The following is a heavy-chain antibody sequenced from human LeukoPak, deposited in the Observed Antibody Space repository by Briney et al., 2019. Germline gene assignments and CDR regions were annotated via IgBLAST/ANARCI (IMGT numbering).Heavy chain of an antibody. D-gene: IGHD3-9*01. V-gene: IGHV4-34*01. J-gene: IGHJ3*02. CDR3: ARVTYYDILTGHLKAFDI. CDR2: INHSGSI. Sequence: SETLSLTCAVYGGSFSGYYWSWIRQPPGKGLEWIGEINHSGSINYNPSLKSRVTIPVDTSKNQFSLKLSSVTAADTAVYYCARVTYYDILTGHLKAFDIWGQGTMVTVSS. CDR1: GGSFSGYY.